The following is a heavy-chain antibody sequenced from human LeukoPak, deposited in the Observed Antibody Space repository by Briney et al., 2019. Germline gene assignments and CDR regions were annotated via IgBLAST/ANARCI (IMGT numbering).Heavy chain of an antibody. CDR2: ISGSGSNT. CDR1: GFTFSSYA. Sequence: GGSLRLSCAASGFTFSSYAMNWVRQAPGKGLEWVSGISGSGSNTYYADSVMGRFTISRDNSKNTLYLQMNSLRAEDTAVYYCAKDVLSGTYCYFDQWGQGTLVTVSS. J-gene: IGHJ4*02. CDR3: AKDVLSGTYCYFDQ. V-gene: IGHV3-23*01. D-gene: IGHD1-26*01.